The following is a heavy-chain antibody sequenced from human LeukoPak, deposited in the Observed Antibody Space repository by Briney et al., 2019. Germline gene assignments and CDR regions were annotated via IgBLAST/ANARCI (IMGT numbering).Heavy chain of an antibody. D-gene: IGHD2-15*01. CDR3: AKVSRRVAEHFDY. CDR1: GFTFSSYA. V-gene: IGHV3-23*01. Sequence: RPGGSLRLSCAASGFTFSSYAMSWVCQAPGKGLEWVSAISGSGGSTYYADSVKGRFTISRDNSKNTLYLQMNSLRAEDTAVYYCAKVSRRVAEHFDYWGQGTLVTVSS. CDR2: ISGSGGST. J-gene: IGHJ4*02.